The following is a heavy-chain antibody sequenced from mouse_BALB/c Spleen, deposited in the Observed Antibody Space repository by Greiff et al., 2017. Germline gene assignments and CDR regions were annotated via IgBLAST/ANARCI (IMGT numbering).Heavy chain of an antibody. D-gene: IGHD3-3*01. J-gene: IGHJ4*01. Sequence: VQLQQPGAELVKPGASVKLSCKASGYTFTSYWMHWVKQRPGQGLEWIGEIDPSDSYTNYNQKFKGKATLTVDKSSSTAYMQLSSLTSEDSAVYYYARDRDGYAMDYWGQGTSVTVSS. CDR3: ARDRDGYAMDY. CDR2: IDPSDSYT. V-gene: IGHV1-69*02. CDR1: GYTFTSYW.